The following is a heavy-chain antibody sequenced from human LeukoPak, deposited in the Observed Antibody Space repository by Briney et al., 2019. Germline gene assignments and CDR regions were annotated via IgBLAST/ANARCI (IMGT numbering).Heavy chain of an antibody. Sequence: GGSLRLSCAVSGFTFSNFWMSWVRQAPGRGLEWVANIHPEGNEKYHVESVKGRFTISRDNTKNLLFLQMNGLRVEDTAVYYCARDTGSSSWYHFDQWGQGTLVTVSS. CDR1: GFTFSNFW. D-gene: IGHD6-13*01. J-gene: IGHJ4*02. CDR2: IHPEGNEK. V-gene: IGHV3-7*01. CDR3: ARDTGSSSWYHFDQ.